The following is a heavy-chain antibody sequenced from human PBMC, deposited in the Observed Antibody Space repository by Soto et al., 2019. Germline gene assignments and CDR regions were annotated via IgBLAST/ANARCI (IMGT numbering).Heavy chain of an antibody. CDR3: AKNGGWSPDAVEYFQR. J-gene: IGHJ1*01. CDR1: GDSISNYY. CDR2: NSHTGSP. V-gene: IGHV4-59*01. Sequence: SETLSLTXTVSGDSISNYYWSWIRQAPGRGLEWIAYNSHTGSPNYNPSLKSRVTISIDTSKNQLSLKLTSVTAADTAVYYCAKNGGWSPDAVEYFQRWGPDTLVTVSS. D-gene: IGHD6-19*01.